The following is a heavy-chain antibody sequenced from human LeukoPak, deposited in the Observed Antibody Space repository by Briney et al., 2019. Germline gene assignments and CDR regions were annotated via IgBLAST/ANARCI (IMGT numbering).Heavy chain of an antibody. J-gene: IGHJ4*02. D-gene: IGHD1-26*01. CDR1: GVSISGYY. CDR3: ARGEWDLLFDY. CDR2: IFYSGST. Sequence: SETLSLTCTVSGVSISGYYWSWIRQPPGKGLEWIGYIFYSGSTNYNPSLESRVTISVDTSKNQFSLKLSSVTAADTAVYYCARGEWDLLFDYWGQGTLVTVSS. V-gene: IGHV4-59*01.